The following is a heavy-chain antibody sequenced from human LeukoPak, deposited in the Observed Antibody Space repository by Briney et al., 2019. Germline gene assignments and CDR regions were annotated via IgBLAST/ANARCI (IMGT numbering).Heavy chain of an antibody. J-gene: IGHJ4*02. CDR2: INPNSGGT. V-gene: IGHV1-2*02. D-gene: IGHD5-24*01. CDR1: GYTFTAYY. CDR3: ARDGRDGYNLVHY. Sequence: ASVKVSCTASGYTFTAYYIHRVRQAPGQGLEWMGWINPNSGGTNYAQKFQGRVTMTRDTSISAVYMELNRLRSDDTAVYYCARDGRDGYNLVHYWGQGTLATVSS.